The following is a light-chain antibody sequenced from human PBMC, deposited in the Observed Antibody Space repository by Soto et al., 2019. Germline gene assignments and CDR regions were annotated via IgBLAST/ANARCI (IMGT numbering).Light chain of an antibody. CDR1: QSVSIL. Sequence: EIVMTQSPATLTVSPGERATRSCRASQSVSILVAWYQQKPGQAPRLLIHGATTRATGIPARFSGSGSGTEFTLTISSLQSEDFAVYYCQQYTNWPRTFGQGTKV. CDR2: GAT. V-gene: IGKV3-15*01. J-gene: IGKJ1*01. CDR3: QQYTNWPRT.